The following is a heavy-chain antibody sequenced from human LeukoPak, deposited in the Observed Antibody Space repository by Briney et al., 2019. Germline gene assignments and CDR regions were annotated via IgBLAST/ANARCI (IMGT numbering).Heavy chain of an antibody. J-gene: IGHJ1*01. V-gene: IGHV3-23*01. Sequence: GGPLRLSCAASGFTFSSYAMSWVRQAPGKGLEWVSAISGSGGSTYYADSVKGRFTISRDNSKNTLYLQMNSLRAEDTAVYYCAKAKVVTLPAEYFQHWGQGTLVTVSS. CDR2: ISGSGGST. CDR1: GFTFSSYA. D-gene: IGHD4-23*01. CDR3: AKAKVVTLPAEYFQH.